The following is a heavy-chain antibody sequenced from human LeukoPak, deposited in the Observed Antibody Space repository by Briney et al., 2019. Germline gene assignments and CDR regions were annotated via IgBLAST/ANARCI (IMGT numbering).Heavy chain of an antibody. V-gene: IGHV5-51*01. J-gene: IGHJ6*03. CDR2: IYPDDSDT. CDR3: ARHGHCTNGVCYSNYYYHMDV. CDR1: GYSFDSSW. D-gene: IGHD2-8*01. Sequence: GESLKISCKGSGYSFDSSWIGWVSQMPGKGLEWMGIIYPDDSDTRYSPSFEGQITISVDKSISTAYLQWSSLKASDTAVYYCARHGHCTNGVCYSNYYYHMDVWGKGTTVTVSS.